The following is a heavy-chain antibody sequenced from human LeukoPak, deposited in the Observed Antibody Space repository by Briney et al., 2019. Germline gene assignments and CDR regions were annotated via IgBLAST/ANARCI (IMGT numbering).Heavy chain of an antibody. V-gene: IGHV1-46*03. CDR3: AYQTYYYDSSGYYRRLYNWFDP. D-gene: IGHD3-22*01. Sequence: GASVKVSCKASGYTFTSYYMHWVRQAPGQGLEWMGIINPSGGSTSYAQKFQGRVTMTRDTSTSTVYMELSSLRSEDTAVYYCAYQTYYYDSSGYYRRLYNWFDPWGQGTLVTVSS. CDR2: INPSGGST. CDR1: GYTFTSYY. J-gene: IGHJ5*02.